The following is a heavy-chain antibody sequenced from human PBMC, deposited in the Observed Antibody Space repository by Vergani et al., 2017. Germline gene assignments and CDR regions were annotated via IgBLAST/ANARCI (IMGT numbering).Heavy chain of an antibody. J-gene: IGHJ4*02. V-gene: IGHV4-61*02. D-gene: IGHD3-22*01. CDR1: GGSISSGSYY. CDR2: IYTSGST. Sequence: QVQLQQWGAGLLKPSETLSLTCTVSGGSISSGSYYWSWIRQPAGKGLEWIGRIYTSGSTNYNPSLKSRVTISVDTSKNQFSLKLSSVTAADTAVYYCARTYYYDSSGYSLDYGGQGTLVTVSS. CDR3: ARTYYYDSSGYSLDY.